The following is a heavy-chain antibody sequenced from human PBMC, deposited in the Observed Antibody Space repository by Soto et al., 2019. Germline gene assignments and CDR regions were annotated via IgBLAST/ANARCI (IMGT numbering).Heavy chain of an antibody. CDR3: ARGYPGSAGRFDP. J-gene: IGHJ5*02. CDR2: IYPGDSDT. D-gene: IGHD2-2*01. Sequence: GESLKISCKGSGYTFINYWIAWVRQMPGKGLEWMGIIYPGDSDTRYSPSFQGQVTISAAKSISTAFLQWCSLRASDSGIYYCARGYPGSAGRFDPWGQGPLVTVSS. CDR1: GYTFINYW. V-gene: IGHV5-51*01.